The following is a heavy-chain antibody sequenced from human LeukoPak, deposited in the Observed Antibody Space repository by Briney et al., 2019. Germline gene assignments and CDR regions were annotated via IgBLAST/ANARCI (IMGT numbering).Heavy chain of an antibody. Sequence: SVKVSCKASGGTFNSYANSWVPQPPGQGLEWMGGIIPTFGTENYGQKFQGRVTFTADGSTSTAYMELSSLRSEDTAVYYCARGHRILNWFDPWGQGTLVTVSS. CDR3: ARGHRILNWFDP. J-gene: IGHJ5*02. D-gene: IGHD1-14*01. V-gene: IGHV1-69*13. CDR1: GGTFNSYA. CDR2: IIPTFGTE.